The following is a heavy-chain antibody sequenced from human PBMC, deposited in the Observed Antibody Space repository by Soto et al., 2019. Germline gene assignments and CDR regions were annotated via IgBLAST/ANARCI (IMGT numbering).Heavy chain of an antibody. CDR3: ATLSVYGDYGAVDY. J-gene: IGHJ4*02. CDR2: IYHSGST. Sequence: QLQLQESGSGLVKPSQTLSLTCAVSGGSISSGGYSWSWIRQPPGKGLEWIGYIYHSGSTYYNPSLKRRVTISVDRSKNQFSLKLSSVTAADTAVYYCATLSVYGDYGAVDYWGQGTLVTVSS. D-gene: IGHD4-17*01. V-gene: IGHV4-30-2*01. CDR1: GGSISSGGYS.